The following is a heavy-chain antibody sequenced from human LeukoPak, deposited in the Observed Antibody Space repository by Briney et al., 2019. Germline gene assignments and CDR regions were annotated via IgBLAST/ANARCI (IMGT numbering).Heavy chain of an antibody. CDR3: ARDDDWNYEDY. J-gene: IGHJ4*02. V-gene: IGHV3-7*01. CDR2: IKQDGSEK. D-gene: IGHD1-7*01. Sequence: GGSLRLSCAASGFTFSNNWMSWVRQAPGKGLQWVANIKQDGSEKYYVDSVKGRFTISRDNAKKSLYLQMNSLRAEDTAVYYCARDDDWNYEDYWGQGTLVTVSS. CDR1: GFTFSNNW.